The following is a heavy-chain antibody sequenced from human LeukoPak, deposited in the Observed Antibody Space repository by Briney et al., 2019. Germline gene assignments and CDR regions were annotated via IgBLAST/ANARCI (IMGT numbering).Heavy chain of an antibody. CDR3: AGSQAIYGDYDDY. J-gene: IGHJ4*02. CDR2: IWYDGSNR. CDR1: GFTFSNYG. Sequence: GGSLRLSCAASGFTFSNYGMHWVRQAPGKGLEWVAVIWYDGSNRYYADSVKGRFTISRDNSKNTLYLQMNSLRAEDTAVYYCAGSQAIYGDYDDYWGQGTLVTVSS. V-gene: IGHV3-33*01. D-gene: IGHD4-17*01.